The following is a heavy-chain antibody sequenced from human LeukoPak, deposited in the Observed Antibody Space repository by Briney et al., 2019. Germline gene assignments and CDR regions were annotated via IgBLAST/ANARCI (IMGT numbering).Heavy chain of an antibody. J-gene: IGHJ4*02. CDR3: AKLERTGTIGDY. CDR2: IYSDGST. V-gene: IGHV3-53*01. D-gene: IGHD1-7*01. Sequence: GGSLRLSCAASGFIVSSSYLSWVRQAPGKGLEWISLIYSDGSTFYAGSVKGRFTISRDNSKNTLYLQMNSLRAEDTAVYYCAKLERTGTIGDYWGQGTLVTVSS. CDR1: GFIVSSSY.